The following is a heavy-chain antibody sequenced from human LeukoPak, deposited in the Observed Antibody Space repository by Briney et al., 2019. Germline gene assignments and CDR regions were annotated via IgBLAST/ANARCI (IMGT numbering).Heavy chain of an antibody. CDR1: GFTFSSYA. V-gene: IGHV3-23*01. CDR3: AKKVGLVSAPLYYFDL. J-gene: IGHJ4*02. Sequence: GGSLRLSCAASGFTFSSYAMSWVRQAPGKGLEWVSATSGPGGSRDYADPVKGRFTISRDNSKNTLYLQMNSLRAEDTAIYYCAKKVGLVSAPLYYFDLWGQGTLVTVSS. CDR2: TSGPGGSR. D-gene: IGHD6-6*01.